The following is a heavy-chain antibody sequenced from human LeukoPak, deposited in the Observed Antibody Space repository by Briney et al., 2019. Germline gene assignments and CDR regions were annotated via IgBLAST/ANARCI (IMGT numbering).Heavy chain of an antibody. D-gene: IGHD1-14*01. CDR2: ISAYNGNT. J-gene: IGHJ4*02. CDR3: ARGTRSVRQGAFDY. Sequence: ASVKVSCKASGGTFSSYAISWVRQAPGQGLEWMGWISAYNGNTNYAQKLQGRVAMTTDTSTSTAYMELRSLRSDDTAVYYCARGTRSVRQGAFDYWGQGTLVTVSS. V-gene: IGHV1-18*01. CDR1: GGTFSSYA.